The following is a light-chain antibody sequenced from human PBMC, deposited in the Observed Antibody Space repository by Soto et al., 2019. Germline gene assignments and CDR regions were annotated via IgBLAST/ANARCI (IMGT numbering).Light chain of an antibody. J-gene: IGKJ1*01. CDR3: QQYGSSPWP. V-gene: IGKV3-20*01. CDR1: RNINGNY. Sequence: EVVLTQSPGTLSLSPGERATLSCRASRNINGNYLGWYQLKRGQAPRLLIYGTSTRATGIPDRLSGSGSGTDFTLTISRLEPEDFAVYYCQQYGSSPWPFGQGTKVEIK. CDR2: GTS.